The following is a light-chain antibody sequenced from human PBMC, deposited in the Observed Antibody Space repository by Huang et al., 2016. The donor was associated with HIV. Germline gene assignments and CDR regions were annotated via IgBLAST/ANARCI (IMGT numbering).Light chain of an antibody. J-gene: IGKJ2*03. CDR1: QDMNKS. V-gene: IGKV1-NL1*01. Sequence: DIQMTQSPSSLSAAVGDRVTITCRASQDMNKSLAWYQQEPGKAPKLLVYAESRLQSGVPSRCSGRGYWADYTLTNSSLQPEDFATYRGQQYYATPYSFGQGTKLEI. CDR2: AES. CDR3: QQYYATPYS.